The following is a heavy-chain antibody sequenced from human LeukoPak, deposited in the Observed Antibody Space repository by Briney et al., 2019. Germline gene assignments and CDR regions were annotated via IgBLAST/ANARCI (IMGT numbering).Heavy chain of an antibody. D-gene: IGHD6-13*01. CDR1: GDSISSGDYY. Sequence: SETLSLTCSVSGDSISSGDYYWTWIRQPPGKGLEWIGYIYHTGNTFYNPSLKSRVTMSIDTSKSQFSLNLPSVTAADAAVYYCASKRSTSAAFDFWGQGTLVTVS. V-gene: IGHV4-30-4*08. CDR3: ASKRSTSAAFDF. J-gene: IGHJ4*02. CDR2: IYHTGNT.